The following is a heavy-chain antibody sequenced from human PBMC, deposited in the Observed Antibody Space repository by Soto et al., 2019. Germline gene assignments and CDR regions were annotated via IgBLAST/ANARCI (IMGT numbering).Heavy chain of an antibody. CDR1: GFTFSSYA. V-gene: IGHV3-23*01. Sequence: EVQLLESGGGLVQPGGSLRLSCAASGFTFSSYAMSWVRQAPGKGLEWVSAISGSGGSTYYADSVKGRFTISRDNSKNTLYLQMNSLRAEDTAVYYCAKDLYTIFGVDRDAFDIWGQGTMVTVSS. CDR3: AKDLYTIFGVDRDAFDI. J-gene: IGHJ3*02. CDR2: ISGSGGST. D-gene: IGHD3-3*01.